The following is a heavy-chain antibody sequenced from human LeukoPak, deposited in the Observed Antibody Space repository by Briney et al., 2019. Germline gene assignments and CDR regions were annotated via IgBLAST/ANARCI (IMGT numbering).Heavy chain of an antibody. D-gene: IGHD1-7*01. CDR1: GGSISGYY. J-gene: IGHJ3*02. V-gene: IGHV4-4*07. Sequence: PETLSLTCSVSGGSISGYYWTWIRQPAGKGLEWIGRVYTSGSTHYNPSLKTRLTMSVDTSKNQFSLKLSSVTAADTAVYYCARLITGTTTAFDIWGQGTMVTVSS. CDR2: VYTSGST. CDR3: ARLITGTTTAFDI.